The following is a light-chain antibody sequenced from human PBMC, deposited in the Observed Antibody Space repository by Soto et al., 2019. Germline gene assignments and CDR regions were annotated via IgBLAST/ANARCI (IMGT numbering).Light chain of an antibody. Sequence: DIQMTQSPSTLSASVGDRVTITCRASQSIDIWLAWYQQKPGKAPKVLIWDASSLQRGVPSRFSGSGSGTEFTLTISNLQPDDCATYYCQQYNDYSTWTFGQGTKVEIK. CDR2: DAS. J-gene: IGKJ1*01. CDR1: QSIDIW. CDR3: QQYNDYSTWT. V-gene: IGKV1-5*01.